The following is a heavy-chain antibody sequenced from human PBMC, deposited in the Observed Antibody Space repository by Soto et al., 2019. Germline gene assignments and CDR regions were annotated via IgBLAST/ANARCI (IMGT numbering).Heavy chain of an antibody. V-gene: IGHV3-23*01. CDR2: ISGSGGST. CDR3: AKDWGARVGATNYVY. CDR1: GFTFSSYA. D-gene: IGHD1-26*01. Sequence: EVQLLESGGGLVQPGGSLRLSCAASGFTFSSYAMSWVRQAPGKGLEWVSAISGSGGSTYYADSVKGRFTISRDNSKNTLYLQMNRLRAEDTAVYYCAKDWGARVGATNYVYWGQGTLVTVSS. J-gene: IGHJ4*02.